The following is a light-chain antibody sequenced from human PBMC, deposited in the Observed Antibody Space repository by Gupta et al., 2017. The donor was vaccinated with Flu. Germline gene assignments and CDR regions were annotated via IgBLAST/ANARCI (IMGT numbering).Light chain of an antibody. Sequence: QSALTQPASASGSPGQSITISCPGSSSDIGDYDYVSWYQQPPGKAPQLIICQVSHRPSGVSNRFSGSKSGNTASLTITGLQTDDEADYYCSSYSSSTTLHDLFGGGTKLTVL. J-gene: IGLJ2*01. CDR1: SSDIGDYDY. V-gene: IGLV2-14*01. CDR3: SSYSSSTTLHDL. CDR2: QVS.